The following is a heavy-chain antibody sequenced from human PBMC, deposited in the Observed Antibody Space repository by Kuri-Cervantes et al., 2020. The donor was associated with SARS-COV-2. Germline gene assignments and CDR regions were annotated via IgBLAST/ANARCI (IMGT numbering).Heavy chain of an antibody. CDR2: IYHSGST. Sequence: SQTLSLTCAVSGGSISSGGYSWSWIRQPPGKGLEWIGYIYHSGSTYYNPSLKSRVTISVDTSKNQFSLKLSSVTAADTAVYYCARDRGYYYGSGVRAFDIWGQGTMVTVSS. CDR1: GGSISSGGYS. CDR3: ARDRGYYYGSGVRAFDI. J-gene: IGHJ3*02. D-gene: IGHD3-10*01. V-gene: IGHV4-30-2*05.